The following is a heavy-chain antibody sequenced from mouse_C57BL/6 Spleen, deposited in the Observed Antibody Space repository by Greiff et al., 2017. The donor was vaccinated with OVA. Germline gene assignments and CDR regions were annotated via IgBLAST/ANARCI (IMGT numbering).Heavy chain of an antibody. CDR2: IYPSDSET. Sequence: QVQLQQPGAELVRPGSSVKLSCKASGYTFTSYWMDWVKQRPGQGLEWIGNIYPSDSETHYNQKFKDKATLTVDKSSSTAYMQLSSLTSEDSAVYYCARTPLYCSSSYWYFDVWGTGTTVTVSS. D-gene: IGHD1-1*01. V-gene: IGHV1-61*01. J-gene: IGHJ1*03. CDR3: ARTPLYCSSSYWYFDV. CDR1: GYTFTSYW.